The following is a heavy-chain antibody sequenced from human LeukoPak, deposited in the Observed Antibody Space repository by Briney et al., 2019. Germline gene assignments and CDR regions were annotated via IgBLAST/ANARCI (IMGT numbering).Heavy chain of an antibody. D-gene: IGHD3-9*01. CDR1: GGTFSSYA. Sequence: ASVKVSCKASGGTFSSYAISWVRQAPGQGLEWMGWISAYNGNTNYAQKLQGRVTMTTDTSTSTAYMELRSLRSDDTAVYYCARGETGYYPFDYWGQGTLVTVSS. CDR3: ARGETGYYPFDY. V-gene: IGHV1-18*01. J-gene: IGHJ4*02. CDR2: ISAYNGNT.